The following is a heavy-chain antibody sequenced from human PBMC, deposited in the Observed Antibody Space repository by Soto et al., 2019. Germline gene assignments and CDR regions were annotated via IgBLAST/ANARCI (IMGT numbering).Heavy chain of an antibody. CDR3: AREYGGSFYRYNWFDP. J-gene: IGHJ5*02. Sequence: QVQLVESGGGVVQPGRSLRLSCAASGFTFSSYGMHWVRQAPGKGLEWVAVIWYDGSNKYYADSVKGRFTISRDNSKNTLYLQMNSLRAEDTAGYYCAREYGGSFYRYNWFDPWGQVTLVTVSS. V-gene: IGHV3-33*01. CDR1: GFTFSSYG. D-gene: IGHD3-16*02. CDR2: IWYDGSNK.